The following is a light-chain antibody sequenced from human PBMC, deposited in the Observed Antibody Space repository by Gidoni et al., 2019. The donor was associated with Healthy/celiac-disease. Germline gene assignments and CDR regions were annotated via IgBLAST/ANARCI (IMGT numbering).Light chain of an antibody. J-gene: IGKJ2*01. Sequence: EIVLTQSPATLSLSPGERATLSCRASQSVSSYLAWYQKKPGHAPRLLIYDASNRATGIPARFSGSGSGTDFTLTISSLEPEDFAVYYCQQRSNWPPYTFGQXTKLEIK. CDR1: QSVSSY. CDR2: DAS. CDR3: QQRSNWPPYT. V-gene: IGKV3-11*01.